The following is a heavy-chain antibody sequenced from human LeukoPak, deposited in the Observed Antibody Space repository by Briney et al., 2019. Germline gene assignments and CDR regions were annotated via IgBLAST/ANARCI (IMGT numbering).Heavy chain of an antibody. CDR1: GYTFTSYT. CDR3: ASPPSPYYYESSDEWVFNI. V-gene: IGHV1-3*01. CDR2: INADNHNT. Sequence: ASVKVSCKASGYTFTSYTMHWVRQAPGQRLEWMGWINADNHNTKYSQKFQGRVTITGDTSASTAYLELSSLRSEDSAVYYCASPPSPYYYESSDEWVFNIWGKGKMVTVSS. J-gene: IGHJ3*02. D-gene: IGHD3-22*01.